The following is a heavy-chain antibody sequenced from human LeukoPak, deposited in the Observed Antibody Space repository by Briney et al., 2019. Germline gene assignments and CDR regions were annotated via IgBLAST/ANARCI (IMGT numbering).Heavy chain of an antibody. J-gene: IGHJ4*02. Sequence: ASVKVSCKASGYTFTGYYMHLVRQAPGQGLEWMGRINPNSGGTNYAQKFQGRVTMTRDTSISTAYMELSRLRPDDTAVYYCARDYSDYYTFDYWGQETLVTVSS. V-gene: IGHV1-2*06. CDR3: ARDYSDYYTFDY. D-gene: IGHD1-26*01. CDR2: INPNSGGT. CDR1: GYTFTGYY.